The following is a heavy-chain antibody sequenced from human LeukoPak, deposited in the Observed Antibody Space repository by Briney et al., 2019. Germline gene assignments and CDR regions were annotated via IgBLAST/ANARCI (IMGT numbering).Heavy chain of an antibody. V-gene: IGHV4-59*01. J-gene: IGHJ4*02. D-gene: IGHD5-18*01. Sequence: PSETLSLTCTVSGGSISSYYWSWIRQPPGKGLEWIGYIYYSGSTNYNPSLKSRVTISVDTSKNQFSLELSSVTAADTAVYYCARGAWRQYYFDYWGQGTLVTVSS. CDR3: ARGAWRQYYFDY. CDR1: GGSISSYY. CDR2: IYYSGST.